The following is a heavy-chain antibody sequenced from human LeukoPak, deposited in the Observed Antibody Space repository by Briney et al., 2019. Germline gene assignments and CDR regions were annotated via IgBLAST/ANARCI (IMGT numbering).Heavy chain of an antibody. CDR3: ARSPRTYSHSSGFWYFDY. D-gene: IGHD3-22*01. Sequence: SETLSLTCAVSGGSISSGGYSWSWIRQPPGKGLEWIGYIYHSGSTYYNPSLKSRVTISVDRSKNQFSLKLSSVTAADTAFYYCARSPRTYSHSSGFWYFDYWGQGTLVTVSS. CDR2: IYHSGST. J-gene: IGHJ4*02. V-gene: IGHV4-30-2*01. CDR1: GGSISSGGYS.